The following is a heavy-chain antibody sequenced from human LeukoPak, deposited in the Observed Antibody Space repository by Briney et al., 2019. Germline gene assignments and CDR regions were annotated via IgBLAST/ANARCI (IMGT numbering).Heavy chain of an antibody. J-gene: IGHJ5*02. CDR2: IYYSGSA. Sequence: PSETLSLTCTVSGGSISRYYWSWIRQPPGKGLEWIGYIYYSGSANYNPSLKSRVTISVDTSKNQFSLKLSSVTAADTAVYYCARTLLGARSSWYHWGQGTLVTVSS. CDR1: GGSISRYY. CDR3: ARTLLGARSSWYH. D-gene: IGHD6-13*01. V-gene: IGHV4-59*12.